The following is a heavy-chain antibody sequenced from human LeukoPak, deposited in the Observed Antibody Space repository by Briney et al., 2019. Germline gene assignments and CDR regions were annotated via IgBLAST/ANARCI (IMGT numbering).Heavy chain of an antibody. V-gene: IGHV3-23*01. CDR3: ARGISPPADY. J-gene: IGHJ4*02. CDR2: ISGSGGST. CDR1: GFTFSSYA. Sequence: GGSLRLSCAASGFTFSSYAMSWVRQAPGKGLEWASAISGSGGSTYYADSVKGRFTISRDNAKNSLYLQMNSLRAEDTAVYYCARGISPPADYWGQGTLVTVSS.